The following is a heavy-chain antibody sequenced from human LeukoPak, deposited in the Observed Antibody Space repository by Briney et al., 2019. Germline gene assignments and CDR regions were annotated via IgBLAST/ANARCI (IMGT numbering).Heavy chain of an antibody. J-gene: IGHJ3*02. Sequence: GASVKVSCKASGYTLTSYGISWVRQAPGQGREWMGWISAYNGNTNYAQKLQARVTMTTDTSTSTAYMELRSLRSDDTALYYCARNRLPLDIWGQGTMVTVSS. CDR1: GYTLTSYG. D-gene: IGHD1-14*01. CDR2: ISAYNGNT. CDR3: ARNRLPLDI. V-gene: IGHV1-18*01.